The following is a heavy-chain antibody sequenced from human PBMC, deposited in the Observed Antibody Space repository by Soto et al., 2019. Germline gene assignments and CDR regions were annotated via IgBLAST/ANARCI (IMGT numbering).Heavy chain of an antibody. CDR1: GYSFTSYW. J-gene: IGHJ6*02. CDR3: VRPPPAAPGGAPSSSSVGV. D-gene: IGHD3-10*01. CDR2: IYPGDSDT. Sequence: GDSLKISCKGSGYSFTSYWIGWVRQMPGKGLEWMGIIYPGDSDTRYSPSFQGQVTISADKSISTAYLQWSSLKASDTAMYYCVRPPPAAPGGAPSSSSVGVWGEGTRVTFP. V-gene: IGHV5-51*01.